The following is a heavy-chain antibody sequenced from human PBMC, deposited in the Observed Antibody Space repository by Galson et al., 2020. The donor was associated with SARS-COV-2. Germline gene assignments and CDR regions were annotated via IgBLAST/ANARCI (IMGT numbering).Heavy chain of an antibody. J-gene: IGHJ4*02. V-gene: IGHV3-74*01. CDR2: IYSEGSST. Sequence: ALHGESLKISCAASGFTFSSHWMHWVRQAPGKGLVWVSRIYSEGSSTSYADSVKGRFTISGDNAKNTLYLQMNSLRADDTALYYCAREVATNAHCVDYWGQGTRVTVSS. CDR3: AREVATNAHCVDY. D-gene: IGHD5-12*01. CDR1: GFTFSSHW.